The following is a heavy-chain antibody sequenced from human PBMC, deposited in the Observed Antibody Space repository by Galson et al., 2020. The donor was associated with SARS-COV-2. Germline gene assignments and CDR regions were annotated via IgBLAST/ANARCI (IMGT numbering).Heavy chain of an antibody. CDR3: ARDCSTTRCDYYYYMDV. CDR2: ISTSSSYI. Sequence: KIGESLKISCAASGFCFSGYTLNWVRQAPGKGLEWVSSISTSSSYIYYTDSVKGRFTISRDNAKNSLYLQMDSLRAEDTAVYYCARDCSTTRCDYYYYMDVWGKGTTVTVSS. D-gene: IGHD2-2*01. J-gene: IGHJ6*03. CDR1: GFCFSGYT. V-gene: IGHV3-21*01.